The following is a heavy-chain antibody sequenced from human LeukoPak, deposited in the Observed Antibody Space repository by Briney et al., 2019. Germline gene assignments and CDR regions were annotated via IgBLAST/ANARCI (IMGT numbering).Heavy chain of an antibody. Sequence: PGGSLRLSCTASGFTFGDYAMSWVRQAPGKGLEWVGFIRSKAYGGTTEYAASVKGRSTISRDDSKRIAYLQMNSLKTEDTAVYYCTRDVAGYFDYWGQGTLVTVSS. CDR3: TRDVAGYFDY. D-gene: IGHD6-19*01. CDR2: IRSKAYGGTT. V-gene: IGHV3-49*04. J-gene: IGHJ4*02. CDR1: GFTFGDYA.